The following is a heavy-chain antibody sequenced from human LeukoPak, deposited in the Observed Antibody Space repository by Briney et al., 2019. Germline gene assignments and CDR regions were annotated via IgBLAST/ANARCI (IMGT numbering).Heavy chain of an antibody. J-gene: IGHJ6*02. D-gene: IGHD3-22*01. CDR2: ISHDGSHT. V-gene: IGHV3-30*04. Sequence: GGSLRVSCAASGFTFGSYALHRVRQAPGKGLEGGAVISHDGSHTYFADSVRGRFTISRDRSKSTVDLQMSSLRPEDSAVYYCARSPYDSSGNLYYYYALDVWGQGTTVSVSS. CDR1: GFTFGSYA. CDR3: ARSPYDSSGNLYYYYALDV.